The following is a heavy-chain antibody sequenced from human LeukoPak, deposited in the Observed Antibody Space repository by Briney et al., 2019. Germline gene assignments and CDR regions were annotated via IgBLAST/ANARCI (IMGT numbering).Heavy chain of an antibody. CDR3: AREFRARTYYDILTGPYYFDY. CDR1: GYTFTGYY. J-gene: IGHJ4*02. CDR2: IIPILGIA. D-gene: IGHD3-9*01. Sequence: SVKVSCKASGYTFTGYYMHWVRQAPGQGLEWMGRIIPILGIANYAQKFQGRVTITADKSTSTAYMELSSLRSEDTAVYYCAREFRARTYYDILTGPYYFDYWSQGTLVTVSS. V-gene: IGHV1-69*04.